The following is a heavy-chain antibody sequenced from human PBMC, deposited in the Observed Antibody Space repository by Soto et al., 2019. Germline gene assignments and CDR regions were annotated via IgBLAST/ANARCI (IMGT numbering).Heavy chain of an antibody. V-gene: IGHV3-21*01. CDR2: ISSSSSYI. J-gene: IGHJ4*02. D-gene: IGHD5-12*01. CDR3: ARARGEMATIRTRYSDY. Sequence: GGSLRLSCAASGFTFSSYSMNWVRQAPGKGLEWVSSISSSSSYIYYADSVKGRFTISRDNAKNSLYPQMNSLRAEDTAVYYCARARGEMATIRTRYSDYWGQGTLVTVSS. CDR1: GFTFSSYS.